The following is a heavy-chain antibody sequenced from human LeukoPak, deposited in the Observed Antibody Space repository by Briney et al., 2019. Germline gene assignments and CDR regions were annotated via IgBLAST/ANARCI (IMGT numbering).Heavy chain of an antibody. CDR1: GFTFSDYG. CDR2: ISSESNTI. J-gene: IGHJ4*02. CDR3: ARLDYYRGSGSYGGDF. D-gene: IGHD3-10*01. V-gene: IGHV3-48*01. Sequence: GGSLRLSCAVSGFTFSDYGMNWVRQAPGKGLEWVSYISSESNTIIYADSVRGRFTISRDNAKKSLYLQMSSLRAEDTAVYYCARLDYYRGSGSYGGDFWGQGTLVTVSS.